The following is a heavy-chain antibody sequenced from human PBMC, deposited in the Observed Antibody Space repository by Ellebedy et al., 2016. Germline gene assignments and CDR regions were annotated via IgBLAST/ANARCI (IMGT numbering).Heavy chain of an antibody. CDR3: ARHDVSVGDFWSGYSPNWFDP. J-gene: IGHJ5*02. Sequence: SETLSLTCTVSGGSISSYYWGWIRQPPGKGLEWIGSIYYSGSTYYNPSLKSRVTISVDTSKNQLSLKLSSVTAADTAVYYCARHDVSVGDFWSGYSPNWFDPWGQGTLVTVSS. CDR1: GGSISSYY. V-gene: IGHV4-39*01. CDR2: IYYSGST. D-gene: IGHD3-3*01.